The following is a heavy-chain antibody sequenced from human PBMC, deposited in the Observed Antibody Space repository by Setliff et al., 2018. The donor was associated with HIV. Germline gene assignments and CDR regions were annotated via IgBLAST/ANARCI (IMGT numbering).Heavy chain of an antibody. J-gene: IGHJ3*02. CDR3: ARDDGYYDSSGYSSADAFDI. D-gene: IGHD3-22*01. Sequence: GGSLRLSCSASGFTFSSYAMHWVRQAPGKGLEWVSYISSTSTTIYYADSVKGRFTISRDNAKNSLYLQMNSLRAEDTAVYYCARDDGYYDSSGYSSADAFDIWGQGTMVTVSS. CDR1: GFTFSSYA. V-gene: IGHV3-48*04. CDR2: ISSTSTTI.